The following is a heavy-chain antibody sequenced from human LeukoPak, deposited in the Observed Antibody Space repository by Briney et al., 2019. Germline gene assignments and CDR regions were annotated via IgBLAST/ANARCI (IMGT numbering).Heavy chain of an antibody. CDR3: TRDEAAATN. Sequence: GGSLRLSCAGSGFTFSNYWMSWVRQAPGKGPEWVANIKQDGSEKHYVESVKGRFTISRDNAKSSLYLQMNSLRDEDTAVYYCTRDEAAATNWGQGTLVTVSS. CDR1: GFTFSNYW. D-gene: IGHD6-13*01. J-gene: IGHJ4*02. CDR2: IKQDGSEK. V-gene: IGHV3-7*01.